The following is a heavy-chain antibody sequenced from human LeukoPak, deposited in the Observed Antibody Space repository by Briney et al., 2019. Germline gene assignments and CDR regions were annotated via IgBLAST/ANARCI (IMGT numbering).Heavy chain of an antibody. CDR2: ISSTSNYI. CDR1: GFTFSNAW. CDR3: ARTLFGAYNWFDP. Sequence: GGSLRLSCGASGFTFSNAWMTWVRQAPGKGLEWVSSISSTSNYINYADSVKGRFTISRDNAKSSLYLQMNSLRVEDTAVYYCARTLFGAYNWFDPWGQGALVTVSS. J-gene: IGHJ5*02. D-gene: IGHD3-3*01. V-gene: IGHV3-21*01.